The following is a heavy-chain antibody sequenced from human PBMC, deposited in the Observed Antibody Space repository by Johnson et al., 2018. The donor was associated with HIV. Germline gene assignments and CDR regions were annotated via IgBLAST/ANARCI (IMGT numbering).Heavy chain of an antibody. V-gene: IGHV3-30*04. CDR1: GFTFSSYA. D-gene: IGHD6-6*01. J-gene: IGHJ3*02. CDR3: ARDRGSSSWGAFDI. Sequence: QVQLVESGGGVVQPGRSLRLSCAASGFTFSSYAMHWVRQAPGKGLEWVAVISYDGSNKYYADSVKGRFTISRDNSKNTLYRQMNSLRAEDTAVYYCARDRGSSSWGAFDIWGQGTMVIVSS. CDR2: ISYDGSNK.